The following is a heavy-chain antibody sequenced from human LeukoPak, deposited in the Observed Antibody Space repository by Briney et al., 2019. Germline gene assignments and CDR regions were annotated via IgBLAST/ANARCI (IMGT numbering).Heavy chain of an antibody. Sequence: SETLSLTCTVSSGSLSSYYWSWIRQPPGKGLEWIGYIYYSGSTNYNPSLKSRVSMSVGTSKIQFSLKLSSVTAADTAVYYCARTGHSSSKVFDYWGQGTLVTVSS. CDR2: IYYSGST. V-gene: IGHV4-59*12. CDR1: SGSLSSYY. CDR3: ARTGHSSSKVFDY. J-gene: IGHJ4*02. D-gene: IGHD6-6*01.